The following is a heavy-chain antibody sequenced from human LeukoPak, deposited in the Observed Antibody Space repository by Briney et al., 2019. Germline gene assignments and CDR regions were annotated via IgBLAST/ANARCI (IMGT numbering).Heavy chain of an antibody. D-gene: IGHD3-16*01. Sequence: GGSLRLSCAASGLTFSSYWMNWARQAPGKGLEWVASINHNGNVNYYVDSVKGRFTISRDNAKNSLYLQMSNLRAEDTAVYFCARGGGLDAWGQGARSPSP. J-gene: IGHJ6*02. CDR3: ARGGGLDA. V-gene: IGHV3-7*03. CDR1: GLTFSSYW. CDR2: INHNGNVN.